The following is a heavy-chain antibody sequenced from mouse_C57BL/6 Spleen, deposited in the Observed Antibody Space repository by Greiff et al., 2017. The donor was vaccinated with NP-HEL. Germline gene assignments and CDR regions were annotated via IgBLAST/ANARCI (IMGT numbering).Heavy chain of an antibody. CDR2: INPNNGGT. CDR3: ARKDYYGSSYPLAY. J-gene: IGHJ3*01. D-gene: IGHD1-1*01. V-gene: IGHV1-26*01. CDR1: GYTFTDYY. Sequence: VQLHQSGPELVKPGASVKISCKASGYTFTDYYMNWVKQSHGKSLEWIGDINPNNGGTSYNQKFKGKATLTVDKSSSTAYMELRSLTSEDSAVYYCARKDYYGSSYPLAYWGQGTLVTVSA.